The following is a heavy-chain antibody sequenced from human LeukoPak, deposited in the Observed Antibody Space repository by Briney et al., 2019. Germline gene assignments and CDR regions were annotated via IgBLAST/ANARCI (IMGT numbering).Heavy chain of an antibody. Sequence: SETLSLTCTVSGDSITAYFWSWIRQPPGKGLEWIGYIYYSESPKYNTSLKSRVTTSVDTSNNQLSLKLSSVTAADTAVYYCARTRGYSGRYYYMDVWGRGTTVTVSS. CDR1: GDSITAYF. D-gene: IGHD5-12*01. CDR2: IYYSESP. CDR3: ARTRGYSGRYYYMDV. J-gene: IGHJ6*03. V-gene: IGHV4-59*08.